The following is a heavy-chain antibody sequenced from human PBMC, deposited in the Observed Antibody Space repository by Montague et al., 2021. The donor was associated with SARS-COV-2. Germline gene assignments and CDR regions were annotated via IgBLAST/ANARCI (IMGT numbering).Heavy chain of an antibody. CDR3: AREPQVGATDY. D-gene: IGHD1-26*01. CDR1: GGSFSGYY. V-gene: IGHV4-34*01. CDR2: IYHSGST. J-gene: IGHJ4*02. Sequence: SETLSLTCAVYGGSFSGYYWSWIRQPPGKGLEWIGEIYHSGSTNYNPSLKSRVTISVDTSKNQFSLRLSSVTAADTAVYYCAREPQVGATDYWGQGTLVTVSS.